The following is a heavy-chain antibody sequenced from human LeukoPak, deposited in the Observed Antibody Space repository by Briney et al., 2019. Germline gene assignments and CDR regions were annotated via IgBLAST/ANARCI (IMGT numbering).Heavy chain of an antibody. V-gene: IGHV1-46*01. CDR1: GYSFTSYH. Sequence: ASVKVSCKTSGYSFTSYHMHWLRQAPGQGLEWVGILKSSGDTTVYAQKFQGRVTMTRDTSTSTVYMELSSLSSEDTAVYYCAREDPHTYNFDFWGPGTLVTVSS. CDR3: AREDPHTYNFDF. J-gene: IGHJ4*02. CDR2: LKSSGDTT. D-gene: IGHD1-1*01.